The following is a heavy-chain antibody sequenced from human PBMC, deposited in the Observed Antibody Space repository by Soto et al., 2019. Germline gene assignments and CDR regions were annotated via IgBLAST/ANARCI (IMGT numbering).Heavy chain of an antibody. CDR3: AKAPVAHYYYYMDV. J-gene: IGHJ6*03. V-gene: IGHV3-9*01. Sequence: EVQLVESGGGLVQPGRSLRLSCAASGFTFDDYAMHWVRQAPGKGLEWVSGISWNSGSIGYADSVKGRFSISRDNAKNSLYLQMNSLGAEDTALYYCAKAPVAHYYYYMDVWGKGTTVTVSS. CDR1: GFTFDDYA. D-gene: IGHD6-19*01. CDR2: ISWNSGSI.